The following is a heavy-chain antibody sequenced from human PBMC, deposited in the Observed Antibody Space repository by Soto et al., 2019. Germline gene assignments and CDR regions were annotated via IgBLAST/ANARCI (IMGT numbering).Heavy chain of an antibody. V-gene: IGHV3-48*02. CDR3: ARLPKVSLVTA. J-gene: IGHJ4*02. Sequence: LVESGGGLVYPGGSPTLSCVGSGFRFSEHSMNWVRQAPGKGLEWVSYISSSSDSTYYADSVKGRFTVSRDNAKIALFLQMKSLRDHDTATYYCARLPKVSLVTAWRQAVRVTVSS. CDR1: GFRFSEHS. CDR2: ISSSSDST. D-gene: IGHD2-21*02.